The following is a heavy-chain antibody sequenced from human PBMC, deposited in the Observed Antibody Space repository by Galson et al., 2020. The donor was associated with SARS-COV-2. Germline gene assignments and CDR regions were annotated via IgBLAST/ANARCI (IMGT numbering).Heavy chain of an antibody. CDR2: IKSKTDGGTT. CDR3: TTAQGQDDYVGGSYRYLPDLDY. Sequence: TGGSLRLSCAASGFTFSNAWMSWVRQAPGKGLEWVGRIKSKTDGGTTDYAAPVKGRFTISRDDSKNTLYLQMNSLNTEDTAVYYCTTAQGQDDYVGGSYRYLPDLDYWGQGTLVTVSS. J-gene: IGHJ4*02. D-gene: IGHD3-16*02. V-gene: IGHV3-15*01. CDR1: GFTFSNAW.